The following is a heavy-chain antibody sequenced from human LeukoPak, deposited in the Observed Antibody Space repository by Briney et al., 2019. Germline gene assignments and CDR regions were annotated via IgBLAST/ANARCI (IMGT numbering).Heavy chain of an antibody. CDR2: IYDRRTN. CDR1: GGSIASTSHY. J-gene: IGHJ3*02. D-gene: IGHD3-10*01. CDR3: ARPYHYDSGSRGTAFDI. V-gene: IGHV4-39*02. Sequence: PSETLSLTCTVSGGSIASTSHYWAWIRQPPGKGLEWIASIYDRRTNHYNPSLKSRLTISVDTSKNHFSLKLSSVTAADTATYYCARPYHYDSGSRGTAFDIWGQGTMVTVSS.